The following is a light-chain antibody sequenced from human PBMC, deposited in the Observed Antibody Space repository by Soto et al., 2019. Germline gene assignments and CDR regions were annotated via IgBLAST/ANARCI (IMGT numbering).Light chain of an antibody. J-gene: IGKJ4*01. CDR3: QQYGSSRGLT. V-gene: IGKV3-20*01. Sequence: EIVLTQSPGTLSLSPGERATLSCRASQSVSSSYLAWYQQKPGQAPRLLIYGASSRATGIADRFSGSGSGTDFTLTSSRLEPEDLAVYYCQQYGSSRGLTFGGGTKVEIK. CDR1: QSVSSSY. CDR2: GAS.